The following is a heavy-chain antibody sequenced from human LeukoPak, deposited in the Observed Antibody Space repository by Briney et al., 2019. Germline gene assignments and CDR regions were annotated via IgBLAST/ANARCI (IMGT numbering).Heavy chain of an antibody. CDR1: GGTFSSYA. CDR3: AREPHVGSGYRYYFDY. Sequence: SVKVSCKASGGTFSSYAISWVRQAPGQGLEWMGGIIPIFGTANYAQKFQGRVTITADESTSTAYMELSSLRSEDTAVYYCAREPHVGSGYRYYFDYWGQGTLVTVSS. J-gene: IGHJ4*02. CDR2: IIPIFGTA. D-gene: IGHD3-22*01. V-gene: IGHV1-69*01.